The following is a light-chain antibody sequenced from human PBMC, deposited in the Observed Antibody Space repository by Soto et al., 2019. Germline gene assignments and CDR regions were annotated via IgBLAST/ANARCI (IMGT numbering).Light chain of an antibody. CDR3: QQSYNMFTYT. CDR1: QTIDNY. J-gene: IGKJ2*01. Sequence: DIQMTQSPSSLSASVGDRVTISCRASQTIDNYLNWYQQKPGKAPKLLIYAASTLQSGVPSRFSGSGSGTHFTLAISSLQPEDFANDYCQQSYNMFTYTFGQGTKLQIK. V-gene: IGKV1-39*01. CDR2: AAS.